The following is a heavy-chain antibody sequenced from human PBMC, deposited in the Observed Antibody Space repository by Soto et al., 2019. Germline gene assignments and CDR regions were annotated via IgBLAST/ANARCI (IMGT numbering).Heavy chain of an antibody. CDR3: VKQNSGYYFDS. CDR1: GFTFSSYA. D-gene: IGHD1-7*01. Sequence: GGSLRLSCAASGFTFSSYAMSWVRQAPGKGLEWVSDVSGSGSGTDYADSVKGRFTISRDNSKNTLYLQMNSLRAEDTAVHYCVKQNSGYYFDSWGQGTLVTVSS. J-gene: IGHJ4*02. CDR2: VSGSGSGT. V-gene: IGHV3-23*01.